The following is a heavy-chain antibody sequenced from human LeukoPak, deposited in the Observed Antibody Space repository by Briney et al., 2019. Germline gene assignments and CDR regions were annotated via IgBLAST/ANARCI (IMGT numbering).Heavy chain of an antibody. Sequence: GSLRLSCVGSGFTVRSHAMSWVRQAPEKGLEFVSGIYENGGTTYYADSVKGRFSISRDNSKNTLHLQMDSLRGEDTAVYYCAKDFRIGYSAHFDYWGQGALVTVSS. CDR1: GFTVRSHA. CDR3: AKDFRIGYSAHFDY. V-gene: IGHV3-23*01. J-gene: IGHJ4*02. CDR2: IYENGGTT. D-gene: IGHD2-21*01.